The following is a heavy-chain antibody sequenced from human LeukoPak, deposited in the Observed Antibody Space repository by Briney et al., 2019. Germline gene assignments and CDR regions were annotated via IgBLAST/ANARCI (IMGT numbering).Heavy chain of an antibody. CDR2: IYYSGST. CDR3: ARHLAGDCSSTSCYAFNWFDP. J-gene: IGHJ5*02. CDR1: GYSISSGYY. Sequence: KPSETLSLTCTVSGYSISSGYYWGWIRQPPGKGLEWIGSIYYSGSTYYNPSLKSRVTISVDTSKNQFSLKLSSVTAADTAVYYCARHLAGDCSSTSCYAFNWFDPWGQGTLVTVSS. D-gene: IGHD2-2*01. V-gene: IGHV4-38-2*02.